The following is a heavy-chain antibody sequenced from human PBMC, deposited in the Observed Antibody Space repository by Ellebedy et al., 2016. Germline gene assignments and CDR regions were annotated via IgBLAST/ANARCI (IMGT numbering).Heavy chain of an antibody. CDR1: GGSISSGDYY. CDR3: ARSTYSSGCSDP. J-gene: IGHJ5*02. V-gene: IGHV4-30-4*02. Sequence: SETLSLTXTVSGGSISSGDYYWSWIRQPPGKGLEWIGYIYYSGSTYYNPSLKSRVTISVDTSKNQFSLKLSSVTAADTAVYYCARSTYSSGCSDPWGQGTLVTVSS. CDR2: IYYSGST. D-gene: IGHD6-19*01.